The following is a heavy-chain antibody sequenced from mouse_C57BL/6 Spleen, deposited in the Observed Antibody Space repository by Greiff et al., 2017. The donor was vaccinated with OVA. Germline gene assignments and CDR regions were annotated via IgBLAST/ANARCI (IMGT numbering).Heavy chain of an antibody. V-gene: IGHV1-66*01. CDR3: ARDDYYAMDY. J-gene: IGHJ4*01. CDR1: GYSFTSYY. CDR2: IYPGSGNT. Sequence: QVQLQQSGPELVKPGASVKISCKASGYSFTSYYIHWVKQRPGQGLEWIGWIYPGSGNTKYNEKFKGKATLTADTSSSTAYMQLSSLTSEDSAVYYGARDDYYAMDYWGQGTSVTVSS.